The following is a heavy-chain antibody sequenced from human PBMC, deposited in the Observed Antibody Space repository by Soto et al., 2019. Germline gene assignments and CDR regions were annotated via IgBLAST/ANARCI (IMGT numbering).Heavy chain of an antibody. J-gene: IGHJ5*02. CDR2: IRSKAYGGTT. CDR3: TGVVPAKGFDP. V-gene: IGHV3-49*03. D-gene: IGHD2-2*01. Sequence: GGSLRLSCTASGFTFGDYAMSWFRQAPGKGLEWVGFIRSKAYGGTTEYAASVKGRFTISRDDSKSIAYLQMNSLKTEDTAVYYCTGVVPAKGFDPWGQGTLVTVSS. CDR1: GFTFGDYA.